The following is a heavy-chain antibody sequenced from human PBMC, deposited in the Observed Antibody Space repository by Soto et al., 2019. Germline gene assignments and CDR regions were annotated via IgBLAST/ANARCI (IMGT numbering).Heavy chain of an antibody. D-gene: IGHD4-4*01. CDR1: GYSFTSYW. Sequence: LGESLKISCKGSGYSFTSYWIGWVRQMPGKGLEWMGIIYPGDSDTRYSPSFQGQVTISADKSISTAYLQWSSLKASDTAMYYCARHAMTTVTHYYYYGMDVWGQGTTVTVSS. V-gene: IGHV5-51*01. J-gene: IGHJ6*02. CDR3: ARHAMTTVTHYYYYGMDV. CDR2: IYPGDSDT.